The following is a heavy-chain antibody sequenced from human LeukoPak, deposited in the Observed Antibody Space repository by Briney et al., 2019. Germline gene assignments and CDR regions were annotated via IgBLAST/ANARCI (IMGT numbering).Heavy chain of an antibody. CDR1: GYTFTSYD. J-gene: IGHJ3*02. Sequence: ASVRVSCKASGYTFTSYDINWVRQATGQGLEWMGWMNPNTVNTGYAQKFQGRVTMTRNTSISTAYMELSSLGSEDTAVYYCVRGAIFGVADAFDIWGQGTMVTVSS. CDR2: MNPNTVNT. D-gene: IGHD3-3*01. V-gene: IGHV1-8*01. CDR3: VRGAIFGVADAFDI.